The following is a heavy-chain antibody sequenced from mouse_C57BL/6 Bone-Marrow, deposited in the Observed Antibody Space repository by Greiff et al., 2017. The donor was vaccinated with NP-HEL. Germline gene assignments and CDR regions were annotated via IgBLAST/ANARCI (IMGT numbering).Heavy chain of an antibody. CDR1: GFSLTSYG. D-gene: IGHD3-2*02. Sequence: VKLMESGPGLVQPSQSLSITCTVSGFSLTSYGVHWVRQSPGKGLEWLGVIWRGGSTDNNAAFMSRLSITKDNSKSQVFFKMNSLQADDTAIYYCAKKGYDKDFSFAYWGQGTLVTVSA. J-gene: IGHJ3*01. V-gene: IGHV2-5*01. CDR3: AKKGYDKDFSFAY. CDR2: IWRGGST.